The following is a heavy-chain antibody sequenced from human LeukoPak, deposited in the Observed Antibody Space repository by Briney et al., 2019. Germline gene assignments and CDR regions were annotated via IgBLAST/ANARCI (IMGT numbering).Heavy chain of an antibody. J-gene: IGHJ3*02. D-gene: IGHD3-22*01. CDR1: GFTFDDYG. V-gene: IGHV3-20*04. CDR3: ARRETDYYDSSGYGDAFDI. Sequence: TGGSLRLSCAASGFTFDDYGMSWVRQAPGKGLEWVSGINWNGGSTGYADSVKGRFTISRDNAKNSLYLQMNSLRAEDTALYYCARRETDYYDSSGYGDAFDIWGQGTMVTVSS. CDR2: INWNGGST.